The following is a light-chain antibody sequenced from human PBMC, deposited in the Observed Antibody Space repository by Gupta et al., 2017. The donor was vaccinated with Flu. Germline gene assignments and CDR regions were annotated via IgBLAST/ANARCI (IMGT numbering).Light chain of an antibody. J-gene: IGKJ1*01. CDR3: QQSYNTPRT. V-gene: IGKV1-39*01. Sequence: GDRVTIICRASQPINTYLNWYQHQPGKAPKFLIYAASNLQSGVPSRFSGSGSGTDFTLTISSLQPEDFATYYCQQSYNTPRTFGQGTKVDIK. CDR1: QPINTY. CDR2: AAS.